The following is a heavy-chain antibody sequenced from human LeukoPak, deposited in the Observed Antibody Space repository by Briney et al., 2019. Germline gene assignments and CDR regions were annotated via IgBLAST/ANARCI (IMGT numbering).Heavy chain of an antibody. CDR2: ISGYNGNT. D-gene: IGHD6-19*01. CDR3: ARDFSGWGGGWFDP. CDR1: GYTFTNYG. Sequence: ASVKVSCKAFGYTFTNYGISWVRQAPGQGLEWMGWISGYNGNTNYAQKLQGRVTMTTDTSTSTAYMELRSLRSDDTAVYYCARDFSGWGGGWFDPWGQGTLVTVSS. V-gene: IGHV1-18*01. J-gene: IGHJ5*02.